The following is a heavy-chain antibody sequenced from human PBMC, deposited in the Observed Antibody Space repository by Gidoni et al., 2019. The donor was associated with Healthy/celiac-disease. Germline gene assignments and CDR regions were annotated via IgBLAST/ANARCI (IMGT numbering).Heavy chain of an antibody. J-gene: IGHJ3*02. D-gene: IGHD3-22*01. CDR2: ISYDGSNK. CDR1: GFTFSSYA. CDR3: ARKVVATAHAFDI. V-gene: IGHV3-30-3*01. Sequence: QVQLVESGGGVVQPGRSLRLSCAASGFTFSSYAMHWVRQAPGKGLEWVAVISYDGSNKYYADSVKGRFTISRDNSKNTLYLQMNSLRAEDTAVYYCARKVVATAHAFDIWGQGTMVTVSS.